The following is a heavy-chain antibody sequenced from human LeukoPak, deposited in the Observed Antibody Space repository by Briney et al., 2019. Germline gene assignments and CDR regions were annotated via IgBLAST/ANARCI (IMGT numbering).Heavy chain of an antibody. CDR2: MNPNSGNT. J-gene: IGHJ5*02. Sequence: ASVKVSCKASGYTFTTYDINWVRQATGQGLEWMGWMNPNSGNTGYAQNFQGRVTITRNPSISTAYMELNSLRSEDTAVYYCARGITLDYPWNWFDPWGQGTLVTVSS. CDR1: GYTFTTYD. V-gene: IGHV1-8*03. D-gene: IGHD4-11*01. CDR3: ARGITLDYPWNWFDP.